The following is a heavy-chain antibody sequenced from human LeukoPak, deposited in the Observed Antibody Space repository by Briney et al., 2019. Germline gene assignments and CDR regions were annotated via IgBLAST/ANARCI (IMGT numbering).Heavy chain of an antibody. D-gene: IGHD3-22*01. V-gene: IGHV4-59*12. CDR1: GVSISSYY. Sequence: SETLSLTCTVSGVSISSYYWSWVRQPPGKGLEWVGYIYYSGSSNYNPSLKSRVTISVDTSKNQFSLKLSSVTAADTAVYYCARGYDSGGYYAYFDYWGQGALVTVSS. CDR3: ARGYDSGGYYAYFDY. J-gene: IGHJ4*02. CDR2: IYYSGSS.